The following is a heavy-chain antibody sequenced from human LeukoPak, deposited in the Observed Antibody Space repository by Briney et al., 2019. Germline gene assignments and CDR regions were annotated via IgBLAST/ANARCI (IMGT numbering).Heavy chain of an antibody. CDR1: GYTFTGYY. Sequence: ASVKVSCKASGYTFTGYYMHWVRQAPGQGLEWMGWINPNSGGTNYAQKFQGRVTMTRDTSISTAYMELSRLRSDDTAVYYCERDLEYGHGGFDYYYYGMDVWGQGTTVTVSS. D-gene: IGHD3-10*01. J-gene: IGHJ6*02. CDR2: INPNSGGT. CDR3: ERDLEYGHGGFDYYYYGMDV. V-gene: IGHV1-2*02.